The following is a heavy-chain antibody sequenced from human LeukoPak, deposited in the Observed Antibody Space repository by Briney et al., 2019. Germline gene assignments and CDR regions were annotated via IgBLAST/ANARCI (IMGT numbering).Heavy chain of an antibody. J-gene: IGHJ6*03. CDR3: TRESSGSYYNPQGYMDV. CDR1: GGSISIYY. D-gene: IGHD3-10*01. Sequence: SETLSLTCTVSGGSISIYYWNWIRQPAGKRLEWIGRIFTGGITNYNPSLKSRVTMSVDTSKNQFSLNLSSVTAADTAVYYCTRESSGSYYNPQGYMDVWGKGTTVTVSS. V-gene: IGHV4-4*07. CDR2: IFTGGIT.